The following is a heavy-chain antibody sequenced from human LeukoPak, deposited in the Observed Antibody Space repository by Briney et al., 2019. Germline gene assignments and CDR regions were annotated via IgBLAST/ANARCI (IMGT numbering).Heavy chain of an antibody. J-gene: IGHJ4*02. Sequence: PSETLSLTCTVSGDSIISYYWSWIRQPAGKGLEWTGHIHASGDTNYNPSLKSRVTMSVDTSKNQFSLKLSSVTAADTAVYYCARGPRIAAGDTVDYWGQGTLVTVSS. V-gene: IGHV4-4*07. CDR1: GDSIISYY. CDR2: IHASGDT. D-gene: IGHD6-13*01. CDR3: ARGPRIAAGDTVDY.